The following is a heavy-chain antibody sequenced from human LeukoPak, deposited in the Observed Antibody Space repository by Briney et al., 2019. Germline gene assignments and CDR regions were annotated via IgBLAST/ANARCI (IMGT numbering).Heavy chain of an antibody. CDR1: GFMFNSYW. Sequence: GGSLRLSCAASGFMFNSYWMMWVRQAPGKGLEWISHISSTSGDVYYADSVKGRFTISRDNAKNSLYLQMSSLRNEDTAIYYCAQKGGTDHWGQGTLVTVSS. V-gene: IGHV3-48*02. CDR2: ISSTSGDV. D-gene: IGHD2-15*01. J-gene: IGHJ4*02. CDR3: AQKGGTDH.